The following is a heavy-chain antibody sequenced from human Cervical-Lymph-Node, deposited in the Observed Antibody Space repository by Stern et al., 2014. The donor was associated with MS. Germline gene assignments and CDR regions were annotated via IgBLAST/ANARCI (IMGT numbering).Heavy chain of an antibody. D-gene: IGHD2-15*01. CDR1: GYTFTSYG. J-gene: IGHJ3*02. V-gene: IGHV1-18*01. CDR2: ISTYNGST. CDR3: ARGLLGSENAFDI. Sequence: QVQLEQSGAEVKKPSASVKVSCKASGYTFTSYGISWVREAPGQGNEWKGLISTYNGSTTYAQQLQGRVTMTTETSTSTAYMELRSLRSDDTAVYYCARGLLGSENAFDIWGQGTMVTVSS.